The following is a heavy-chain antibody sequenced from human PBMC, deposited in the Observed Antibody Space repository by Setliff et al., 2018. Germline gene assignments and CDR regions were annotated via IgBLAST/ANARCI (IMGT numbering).Heavy chain of an antibody. J-gene: IGHJ4*02. CDR3: ARVFYYGSGSYLYYFDS. Sequence: SETLSLTCTVSGGSISSHYWNWIRQPPGKGLEWIGYIFYSGSTNYNPSLKSRVTISVDTSKDQFSLKLSSVTAADTAVYYCARVFYYGSGSYLYYFDSWGQGTLVTVSS. CDR1: GGSISSHY. CDR2: IFYSGST. V-gene: IGHV4-59*11. D-gene: IGHD3-10*01.